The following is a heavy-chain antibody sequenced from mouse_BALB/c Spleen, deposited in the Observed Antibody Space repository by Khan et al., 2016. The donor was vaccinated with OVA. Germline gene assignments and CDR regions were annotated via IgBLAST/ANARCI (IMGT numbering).Heavy chain of an antibody. CDR1: GYTFTDYY. CDR2: IYPGSGNI. D-gene: IGHD2-3*01. J-gene: IGHJ3*01. V-gene: IGHV1-77*01. Sequence: QVRLQQSGAELARPGASVKLSCKASGYTFTDYYINWMKQRTGQGLEWIGEIYPGSGNIYYNEKFKGKATLTADKSSSTAYMQLSSLTSEDSAVYFCARGWAAWFAYWGQGTLVTVSA. CDR3: ARGWAAWFAY.